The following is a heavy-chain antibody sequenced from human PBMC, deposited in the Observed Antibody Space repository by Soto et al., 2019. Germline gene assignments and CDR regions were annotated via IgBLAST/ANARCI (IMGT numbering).Heavy chain of an antibody. V-gene: IGHV4-4*02. CDR3: AVPEDGDFDY. Sequence: PWETLSLTCAFSVVSISSSNWWTWVRQPPGKGLEWIGEIYHSGTTNYNPSLKSRVTISGDRSKNQFSLSLSSVTAADTAVYYCAVPEDGDFDYWGQVTLLTVSS. CDR1: VVSISSSNW. CDR2: IYHSGTT. J-gene: IGHJ4*02.